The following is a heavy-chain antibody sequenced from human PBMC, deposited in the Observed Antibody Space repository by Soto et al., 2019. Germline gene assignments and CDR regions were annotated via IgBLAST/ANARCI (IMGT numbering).Heavy chain of an antibody. CDR2: VDASGNT. J-gene: IGHJ5*02. CDR3: ARDVGGSVVPHWFDP. V-gene: IGHV4-4*07. CDR1: GHSISADY. Sequence: QVQLQESGPGLVKASETLSLSCTVSGHSISADYWSWIRQPAGKRLEWVGRVDASGNTNYNPSLKSRVTMSVVTSKNQFFVKVRSVTAADTAMYFCARDVGGSVVPHWFDPWGQGALVTVSS. D-gene: IGHD3-22*01.